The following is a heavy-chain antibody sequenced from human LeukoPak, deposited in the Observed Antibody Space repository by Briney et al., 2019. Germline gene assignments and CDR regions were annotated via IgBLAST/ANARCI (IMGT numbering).Heavy chain of an antibody. J-gene: IGHJ4*02. V-gene: IGHV3-21*04. CDR1: GFTFMNHA. CDR2: ISSSSSYT. CDR3: AKDSSIAAAGFFDY. Sequence: PGGSLRLSCAASGFTFMNHAMNWVRQAPGKGLEWVSSISSSSSYTYYADSVRGRFTISRDNARNSLYLQMSSLRAEDTALYYCAKDSSIAAAGFFDYWGQGTLVTVSS. D-gene: IGHD6-13*01.